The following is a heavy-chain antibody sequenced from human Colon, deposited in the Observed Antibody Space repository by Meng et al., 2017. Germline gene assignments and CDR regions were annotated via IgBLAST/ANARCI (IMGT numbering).Heavy chain of an antibody. CDR3: ARDRLRSGYSSSWLPNDY. Sequence: GESLKISCAASGFTFSDYYMSWIRQAPGKGLEWVSYISSSGSTIYYADSVKGRFTISGDNAKNSLYLQMNSLRAEDTAVYYCARDRLRSGYSSSWLPNDYWGQGNLVNVSS. CDR2: ISSSGSTI. J-gene: IGHJ4*02. CDR1: GFTFSDYY. V-gene: IGHV3-11*01. D-gene: IGHD6-13*01.